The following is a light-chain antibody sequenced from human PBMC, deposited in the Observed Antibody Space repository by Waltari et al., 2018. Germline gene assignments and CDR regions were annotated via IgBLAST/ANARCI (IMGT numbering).Light chain of an antibody. J-gene: IGKJ2*01. CDR1: QSLLHSDGRTY. CDR2: DVS. CDR3: MHSIQFPYT. Sequence: DIVMTQTPLSLSVTHGQPASISCRSSQSLLHSDGRTYLYWYLQNPGQSPQLLIYDVSSRFSGVPDRFSGSGSGTDFTLKISRVEAEDVGVYYCMHSIQFPYTFGQGTKLEIK. V-gene: IGKV2D-29*02.